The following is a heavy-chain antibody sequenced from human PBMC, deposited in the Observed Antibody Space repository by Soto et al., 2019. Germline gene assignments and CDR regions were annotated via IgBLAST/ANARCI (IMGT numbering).Heavy chain of an antibody. CDR1: GFTFSSYA. J-gene: IGHJ6*02. D-gene: IGHD3-10*01. V-gene: IGHV3-23*01. CDR2: ISGSGGST. Sequence: GGSLRLSCAASGFTFSSYAMSWVRQAPGKGLEWVSAISGSGGSTYYADSVKGRFTISRDNSKNTLYLQMNSLRAEDTAVYYCAKEEWEYYGSGSYSYYYYYGMDVWGQGTTVTVSS. CDR3: AKEEWEYYGSGSYSYYYYYGMDV.